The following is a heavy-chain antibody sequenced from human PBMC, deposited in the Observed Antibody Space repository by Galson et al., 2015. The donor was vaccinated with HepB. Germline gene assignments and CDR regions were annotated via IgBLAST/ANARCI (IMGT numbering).Heavy chain of an antibody. CDR3: AKGTTNIDY. J-gene: IGHJ4*02. V-gene: IGHV3-23*01. CDR1: GFTFSSLG. CDR2: IGVNAGST. D-gene: IGHD1-1*01. Sequence: SLRLSCAASGFTFSSLGMTWVRQAPGKGLECVSAIGVNAGSTDYADSVKGRFTISRDNSKNMLYLQMNILRAEDTAVYYCAKGTTNIDYWGQGTLVTVSS.